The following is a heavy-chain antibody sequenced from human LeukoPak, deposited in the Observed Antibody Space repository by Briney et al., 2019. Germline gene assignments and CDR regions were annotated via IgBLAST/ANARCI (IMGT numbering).Heavy chain of an antibody. CDR3: ASGTTVTTYYYYGMDV. CDR2: IIPILGIA. V-gene: IGHV1-69*04. Sequence: SVKVSCKASGGTFSSYAISWVRQAPGQGLEWMGRIIPILGIANYAQKFQGRVTITADKSTSTAYMELSSLRSGDTAVYYCASGTTVTTYYYYGMDVWGQGTTVTVSS. D-gene: IGHD4-17*01. CDR1: GGTFSSYA. J-gene: IGHJ6*02.